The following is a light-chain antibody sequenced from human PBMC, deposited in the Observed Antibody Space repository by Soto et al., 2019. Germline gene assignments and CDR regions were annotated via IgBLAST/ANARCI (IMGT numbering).Light chain of an antibody. J-gene: IGKJ3*01. CDR2: DAS. CDR3: QQYNSRGFT. V-gene: IGKV1-5*01. CDR1: QSISSW. Sequence: DIQMTQSPSTLSASVGDRVTITCRASQSISSWLAWYQQKPGKAPKLLIYDASSLESGVPSRFSGSGSGTEFTLTISSLQPDDFATYDCQQYNSRGFTFGPGTKVDIK.